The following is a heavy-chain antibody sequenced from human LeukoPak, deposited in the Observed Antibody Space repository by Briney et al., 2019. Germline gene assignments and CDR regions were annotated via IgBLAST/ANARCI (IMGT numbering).Heavy chain of an antibody. D-gene: IGHD6-13*01. J-gene: IGHJ4*02. Sequence: GASVKASCKASGYTFTSYDISWVRQAPGQGLEWMGWVSAYNGNTNYVHHLQGRVTMTTDTSTTTAYMELRSLRSDDTAIYYCAREAAAGVYFEYWGQGTLVTVSS. CDR1: GYTFTSYD. CDR3: AREAAAGVYFEY. V-gene: IGHV1-18*01. CDR2: VSAYNGNT.